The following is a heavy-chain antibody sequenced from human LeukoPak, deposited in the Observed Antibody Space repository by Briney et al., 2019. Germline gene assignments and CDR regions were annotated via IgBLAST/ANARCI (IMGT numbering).Heavy chain of an antibody. J-gene: IGHJ4*02. CDR2: ITTSSTYI. D-gene: IGHD3-16*02. CDR3: ARHRTASDY. V-gene: IGHV3-21*01. Sequence: TGGSLRLSCAASGFTFSSYEMNWFRQAPGKGLEWVSSITTSSTYIYFADSLKGRFTISRDNAKNSLYLQVTSLRAEDTAVYYCARHRTASDYWGQGTLVTVSS. CDR1: GFTFSSYE.